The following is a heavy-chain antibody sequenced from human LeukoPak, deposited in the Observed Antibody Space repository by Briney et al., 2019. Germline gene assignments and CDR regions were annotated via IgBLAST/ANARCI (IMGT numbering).Heavy chain of an antibody. CDR1: GGSISSSSYY. Sequence: SETLSLTCTSGGSISSSSYYWGWIRQPPGKGLEWIGTIYYSGITYYNPSLKSRVTMSVDTSKNQFSLKLSSVTAPDTAVYYCARLSGGGSYPFDYWGQGTLVTVSS. D-gene: IGHD1-26*01. J-gene: IGHJ4*02. V-gene: IGHV4-39*01. CDR2: IYYSGIT. CDR3: ARLSGGGSYPFDY.